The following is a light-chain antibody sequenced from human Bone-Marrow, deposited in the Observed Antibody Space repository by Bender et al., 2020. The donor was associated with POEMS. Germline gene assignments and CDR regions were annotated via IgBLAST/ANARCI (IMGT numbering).Light chain of an antibody. V-gene: IGLV2-23*01. J-gene: IGLJ3*02. CDR1: SSDIGSYNL. Sequence: QSALTQPASVSGSPGQSITISCTGTSSDIGSYNLVSWYQQHPGKTPKLMIYEGSTRPSGVSNRFSGSKSGNTASLTISGLQAEDEADYYCCSYVTTTTLVFGGGTKLTVL. CDR2: EGS. CDR3: CSYVTTTTLV.